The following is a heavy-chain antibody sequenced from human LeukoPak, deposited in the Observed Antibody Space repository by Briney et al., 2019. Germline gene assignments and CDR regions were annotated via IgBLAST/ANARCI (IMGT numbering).Heavy chain of an antibody. Sequence: NPSETLSLTCTVSGGSISSSSYYWGWIRHSPGKGLEWIGSVSYRGSAYYNPSLKSRVMISLDTPKSQFSLNLNSVAAADTAMYYCVRDLRDHWTTLIGGYYFDYWGQGTLVAVSS. D-gene: IGHD4-17*01. CDR2: VSYRGSA. CDR3: VRDLRDHWTTLIGGYYFDY. V-gene: IGHV4-39*07. CDR1: GGSISSSSYY. J-gene: IGHJ4*02.